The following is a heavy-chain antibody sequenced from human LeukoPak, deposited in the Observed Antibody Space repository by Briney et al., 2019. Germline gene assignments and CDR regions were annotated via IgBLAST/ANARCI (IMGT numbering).Heavy chain of an antibody. V-gene: IGHV3-23*01. CDR3: AKDGYYSPANHFARLHFDL. Sequence: GGSLRLSCEASGFTFSTHAMNWIRQTPGKGLEWLSVISGDVQTTTYASSVKGRFTISRDNSKNTLYLEMNSLRVEGTAIYYCAKDGYYSPANHFARLHFDLWGRGTRVTVSS. CDR1: GFTFSTHA. D-gene: IGHD3-3*01. J-gene: IGHJ2*01. CDR2: ISGDVQTT.